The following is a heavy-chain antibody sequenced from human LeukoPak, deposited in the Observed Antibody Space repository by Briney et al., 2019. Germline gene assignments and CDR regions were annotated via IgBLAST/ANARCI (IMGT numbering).Heavy chain of an antibody. CDR1: GFTFSDYY. CDR3: AKQLGYCSDGSCYFPY. D-gene: IGHD2-15*01. J-gene: IGHJ4*02. Sequence: GGSLRLSCAASGFTFSDYYMSWIRQAPGKGLEWVSAISNNGGYTYYADSVQGRFTISRDNSKSTLCLQMDSLRAEDTAVYYCAKQLGYCSDGSCYFPYWGQGTLVTVSS. V-gene: IGHV3-23*01. CDR2: ISNNGGYT.